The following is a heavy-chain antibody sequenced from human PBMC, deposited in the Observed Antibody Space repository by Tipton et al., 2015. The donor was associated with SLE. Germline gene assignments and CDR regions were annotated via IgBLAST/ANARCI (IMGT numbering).Heavy chain of an antibody. D-gene: IGHD5-12*01. Sequence: TLSLTCAVSGGSIRSGGYSWSWIRQPPGKGLEWIGYMYYSGSTYYNPSLKSRVSISVDTSRNQFSLKLSSLTAADTAVYYCARGRRGYTAYVVPDYWGQGTQVTVSS. V-gene: IGHV4-31*11. J-gene: IGHJ4*02. CDR2: MYYSGST. CDR3: ARGRRGYTAYVVPDY. CDR1: GGSIRSGGYS.